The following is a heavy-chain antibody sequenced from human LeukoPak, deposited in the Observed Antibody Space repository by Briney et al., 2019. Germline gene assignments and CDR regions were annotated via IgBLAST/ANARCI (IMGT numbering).Heavy chain of an antibody. D-gene: IGHD5-18*01. CDR2: IYSGGST. CDR1: GFTVSSNY. V-gene: IGHV3-53*01. J-gene: IGHJ4*02. CDR3: ASSYTATSFDY. Sequence: GGSLRLSCAASGFTVSSNYMSWVRQAPGKGLEWVSVIYSGGSTYYADSVKGRFTISRDNSKNTLYLQMNSLRAEDTAVYYCASSYTATSFDYWGQGTLVTVSS.